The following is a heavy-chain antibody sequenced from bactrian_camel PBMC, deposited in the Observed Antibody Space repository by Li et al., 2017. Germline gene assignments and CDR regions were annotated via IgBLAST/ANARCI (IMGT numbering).Heavy chain of an antibody. Sequence: VQLVESGRELVTPGGSLRVSCVASGLPFSEYYMNWVRQPPGKDLEYVGTINTNGSTYYRSTVEGRFTISRDNAKNTLYLQLNSLKTEDTAMYYCAKDLLLQGPPAASERGGYWGQGTQVTVS. D-gene: IGHD1*01. CDR1: GLPFSEYY. CDR3: AKDLLLQGPPAASERGGY. CDR2: INTNGST. V-gene: IGHV3S1*01. J-gene: IGHJ6*01.